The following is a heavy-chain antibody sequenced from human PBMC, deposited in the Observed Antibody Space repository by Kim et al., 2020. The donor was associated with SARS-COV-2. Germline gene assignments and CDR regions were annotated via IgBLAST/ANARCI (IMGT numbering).Heavy chain of an antibody. CDR3: ARLTMSGFTTKAFEI. D-gene: IGHD3-10*02. CDR2: IDPSDSYT. Sequence: GESLKISCKGSGYTFITYWISWVRQMPGKGLEWMGRIDPSDSYTNYSPSFQGHVTMSADKSISTAYLQWSSLKASDTAMYYCARLTMSGFTTKAFEIWGQGTMVSVSS. CDR1: GYTFITYW. V-gene: IGHV5-10-1*01. J-gene: IGHJ3*02.